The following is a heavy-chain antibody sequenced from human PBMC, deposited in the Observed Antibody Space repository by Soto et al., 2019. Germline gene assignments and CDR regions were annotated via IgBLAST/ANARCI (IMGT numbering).Heavy chain of an antibody. CDR2: ISGSGGST. CDR3: AKGPLGSGYDLVY. Sequence: EVQLLDSGGGLVQPGGSLRLSCAASGFTFSNYAMNWVRQAPGKGLDWVSAISGSGGSTYYADSVKGRFTISRDNTKNTLYLQMSSLRAEDTAVYYCAKGPLGSGYDLVYLGQGTLVTVSS. D-gene: IGHD5-12*01. CDR1: GFTFSNYA. V-gene: IGHV3-23*01. J-gene: IGHJ4*02.